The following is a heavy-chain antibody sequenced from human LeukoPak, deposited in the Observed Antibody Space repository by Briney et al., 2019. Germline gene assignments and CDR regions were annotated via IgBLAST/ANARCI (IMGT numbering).Heavy chain of an antibody. Sequence: ASVKVSCKASEYTFTSYAMHWVRQAPGQRLEWMGWINAGNGNTKYSQKFRGRVTITRDTSASTAYMELSSLRSEDTAAYYCARGYSYGSWFDPWGQGTLVTVSS. CDR3: ARGYSYGSWFDP. J-gene: IGHJ5*02. D-gene: IGHD5-18*01. CDR1: EYTFTSYA. V-gene: IGHV1-3*01. CDR2: INAGNGNT.